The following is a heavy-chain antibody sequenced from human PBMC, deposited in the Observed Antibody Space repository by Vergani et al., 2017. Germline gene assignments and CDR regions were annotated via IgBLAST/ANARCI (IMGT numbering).Heavy chain of an antibody. J-gene: IGHJ4*02. D-gene: IGHD5-12*01. CDR1: GGTFSSYA. CDR3: ARDLREWLRLGGPFDY. V-gene: IGHV1-69*01. Sequence: QVQLVQSGAEVKKPGSSVKVSCKASGGTFSSYAISWVRQAPGQGLEWMGGIIPIFGTANYAQKFQGRVTITADESTSTAYMELSRLRSEDTAVYYCARDLREWLRLGGPFDYWGQGTLVTVSS. CDR2: IIPIFGTA.